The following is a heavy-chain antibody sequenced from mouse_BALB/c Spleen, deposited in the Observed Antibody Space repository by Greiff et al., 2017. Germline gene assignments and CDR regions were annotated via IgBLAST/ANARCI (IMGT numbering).Heavy chain of an antibody. V-gene: IGHV1-55*01. CDR3: ARGGGAWFAY. CDR2: IYPGSGST. Sequence: QVQLQQSGAELVKPGTSVKLSCKASGYNFTSYWINWVKLRPGQGLEWIGDIYPGSGSTNYNEKFKSKATLTVDTSSSTAYMQLSSLASEDSALDYWARGGGAWFAYWGQGTLVTVSA. CDR1: GYNFTSYW. J-gene: IGHJ3*01.